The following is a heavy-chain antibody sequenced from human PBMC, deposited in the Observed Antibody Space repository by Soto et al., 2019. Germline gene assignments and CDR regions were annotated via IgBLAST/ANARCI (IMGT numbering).Heavy chain of an antibody. CDR1: GYSFSSYW. V-gene: IGHV5-51*01. CDR3: ARQGGNSWVDYFDY. CDR2: IYPSDSDT. Sequence: GESLKISCKASGYSFSSYWIGWVRQMPGKGLEWMGIIYPSDSDTRYSPSFQGQVTISADKSISTAYLQWSSLKASDTAIYYCARQGGNSWVDYFDYWGQGTLVTVSS. D-gene: IGHD2-21*02. J-gene: IGHJ4*02.